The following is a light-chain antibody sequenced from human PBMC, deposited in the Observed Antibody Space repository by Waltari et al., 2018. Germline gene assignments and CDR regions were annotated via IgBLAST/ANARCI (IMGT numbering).Light chain of an antibody. V-gene: IGKV3-20*01. CDR2: GAS. CDR3: QHHFRLPAT. CDR1: QGISRY. J-gene: IGKJ1*01. Sequence: SCRVSQGISRYLAWYQQKPGQAPRLLIYGASTRATGIPDRFSGSGSGTDFSLTISGLEPEDSAVYYCQHHFRLPATFGQGTKVEIK.